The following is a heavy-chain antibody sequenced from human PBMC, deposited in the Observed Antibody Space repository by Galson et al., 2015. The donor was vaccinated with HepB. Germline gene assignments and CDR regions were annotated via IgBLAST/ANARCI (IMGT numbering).Heavy chain of an antibody. D-gene: IGHD3-9*01. CDR2: ISSGSSYI. Sequence: SLRLSCAASGFSFSTYSMNWVRQAPGKGLEWVSSISSGSSYIHNADSRFTISRDNAKNSLYLQMNSLRAEDTAVYYCARGGIDDILTGPAADLYDWGQGILVTVSS. V-gene: IGHV3-21*01. CDR1: GFSFSTYS. J-gene: IGHJ4*02. CDR3: ARGGIDDILTGPAADLYD.